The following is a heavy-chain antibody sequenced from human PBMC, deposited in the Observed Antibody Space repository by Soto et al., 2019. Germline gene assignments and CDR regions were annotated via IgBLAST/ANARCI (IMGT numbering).Heavy chain of an antibody. J-gene: IGHJ6*03. Sequence: GGSLRLSCAASGLTFSSYGMHWVRQAPGKGLEWVAVISYDGSNKYYADSVKGRFTISRDNSKNTLYLQMNSLRAEDTAVYYCAKDFLVRGVILSLMDVWGKGTTVTVSS. CDR2: ISYDGSNK. V-gene: IGHV3-30*18. CDR1: GLTFSSYG. CDR3: AKDFLVRGVILSLMDV. D-gene: IGHD3-10*01.